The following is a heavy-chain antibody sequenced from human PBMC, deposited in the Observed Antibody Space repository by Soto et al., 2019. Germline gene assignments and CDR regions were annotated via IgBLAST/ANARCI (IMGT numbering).Heavy chain of an antibody. CDR2: IIPIFGTA. CDR3: ARHVPAAGYHYGMDV. D-gene: IGHD2-2*01. V-gene: IGHV1-69*12. CDR1: GGTFSSYA. Sequence: QVQLVQSGAEVKKPGSSVKVSCKASGGTFSSYAISWVRQAPGQGLEWMGGIIPIFGTANYAQKFQGRVTITADESTSTAYMELSSMRCEDRAVYYCARHVPAAGYHYGMDVWGQGTPVTVSS. J-gene: IGHJ6*02.